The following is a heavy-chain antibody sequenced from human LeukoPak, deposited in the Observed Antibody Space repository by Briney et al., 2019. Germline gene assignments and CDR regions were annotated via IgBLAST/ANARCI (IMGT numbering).Heavy chain of an antibody. CDR1: GFTFSNYP. D-gene: IGHD6-13*01. J-gene: IGHJ1*01. CDR3: AKDREAAAGCFQH. CDR2: IGSGGSPI. V-gene: IGHV3-48*03. Sequence: GGSLRLSCAASGFTFSNYPMNWVRQAPGKGLEWVSYIGSGGSPIYHADSVRGRFSISRDNAKNSLYLQMNSLRAEDTAVYYCAKDREAAAGCFQHWGQGTLVTVSS.